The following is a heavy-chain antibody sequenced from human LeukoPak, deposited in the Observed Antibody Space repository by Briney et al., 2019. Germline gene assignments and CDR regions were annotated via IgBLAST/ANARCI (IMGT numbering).Heavy chain of an antibody. V-gene: IGHV1-69*13. CDR1: GGTFSSYA. CDR3: ARVSFYSSSLGRGYYFDY. CDR2: IIPIFGTA. Sequence: ASVKVSCKASGGTFSSYAISWVRQAPGQGLEWMGGIIPIFGTANYAQKFQGRVTITADESTSTAYMELSSLRSEDTAVYYCARVSFYSSSLGRGYYFDYWGQGTLVTVSS. J-gene: IGHJ4*02. D-gene: IGHD6-6*01.